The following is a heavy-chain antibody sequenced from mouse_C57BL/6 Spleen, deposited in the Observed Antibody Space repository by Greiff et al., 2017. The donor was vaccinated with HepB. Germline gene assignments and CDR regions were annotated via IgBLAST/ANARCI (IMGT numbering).Heavy chain of an antibody. CDR2: ISDGGSYT. J-gene: IGHJ4*01. Sequence: EVQLVESGGGLVKPGGSLKLSCAASGFTFSSYAMSWVRQTPEKRLEWVATISDGGSYTYYPDNVKGRFTISRDNAKNNLYLQMSHLKSEDTAMYYCGRDRGYAMDYWGQGTSVTVSS. V-gene: IGHV5-4*01. CDR1: GFTFSSYA. CDR3: GRDRGYAMDY.